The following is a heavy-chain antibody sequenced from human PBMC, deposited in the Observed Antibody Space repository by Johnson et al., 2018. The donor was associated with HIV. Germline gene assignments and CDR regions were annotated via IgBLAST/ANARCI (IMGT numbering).Heavy chain of an antibody. CDR3: ARDDRPDGFDI. CDR2: ISYDGSNK. J-gene: IGHJ3*02. Sequence: QVQLVESGGGVVQPGRSLRLSCAASGFTFSRYAMHWVRQAPGKGLEWVAVISYDGSNKYYADSVKGRFTISRDNSKNTLYLQMNSLRTDDTALYYCARDDRPDGFDIWGQGTMVTVSS. CDR1: GFTFSRYA. V-gene: IGHV3-30-3*01.